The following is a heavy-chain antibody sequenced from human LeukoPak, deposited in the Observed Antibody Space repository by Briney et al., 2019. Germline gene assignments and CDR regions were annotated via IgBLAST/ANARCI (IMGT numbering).Heavy chain of an antibody. CDR1: GYSISSGYY. Sequence: PSETLPLTCTVSGYSISSGYYWGWSRQPPGKGLEWIGSIYHSGSTYYNPSLKSRVTISVDTSKNQVSLKLSSVTAADTAVYYCARDLGDCSSTSCNPLGWFDPWGQGTLVTVSS. D-gene: IGHD2-2*01. V-gene: IGHV4-38-2*02. J-gene: IGHJ5*02. CDR2: IYHSGST. CDR3: ARDLGDCSSTSCNPLGWFDP.